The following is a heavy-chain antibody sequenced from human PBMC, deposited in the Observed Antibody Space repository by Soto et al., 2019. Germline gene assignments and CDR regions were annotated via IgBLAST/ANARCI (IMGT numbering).Heavy chain of an antibody. CDR3: ARLGYRRGVKAPRVFDF. V-gene: IGHV4-39*01. Sequence: SETLSLTCTVSGGSISSSSYYWGWIRQPPGKGLEWIGSIYYSGSTYYNPSLKSRVTISVDTSKNQFSLKLSSVTAADTAVYYCARLGYRRGVKAPRVFDFGPKGPMVP. CDR2: IYYSGST. D-gene: IGHD1-1*01. CDR1: GGSISSSSYY. J-gene: IGHJ3*01.